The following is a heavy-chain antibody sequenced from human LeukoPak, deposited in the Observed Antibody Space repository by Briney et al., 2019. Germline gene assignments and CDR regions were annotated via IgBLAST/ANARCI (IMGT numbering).Heavy chain of an antibody. CDR1: GYTFTDYY. V-gene: IGHV1-18*04. D-gene: IGHD6-13*01. Sequence: ASVTVSCKASGYTFTDYYMHWVRQAPGQGLEWIGWISTYSGNTNYAHNLQGRITVTTETSTSTAYMELRSLRSGDTAVYYCARVGAAPGHFDYWGQGTQLTVSS. CDR2: ISTYSGNT. J-gene: IGHJ4*02. CDR3: ARVGAAPGHFDY.